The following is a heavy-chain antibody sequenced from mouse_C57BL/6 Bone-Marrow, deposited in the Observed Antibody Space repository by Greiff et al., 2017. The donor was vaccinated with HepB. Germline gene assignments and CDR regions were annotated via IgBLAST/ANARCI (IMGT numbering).Heavy chain of an antibody. Sequence: QVQLQQPGAELVMPGASVKLSCKASGYTFTSYWMHWVKQRPGQGLEWIGEIDPSDSYTNYIQKFKGKSTLTVDKSSSTAYMQLSSLTSEDSAVYYCARGDYGSSYSFDYWGQGTTLTVSS. D-gene: IGHD1-1*01. J-gene: IGHJ2*01. CDR3: ARGDYGSSYSFDY. CDR1: GYTFTSYW. V-gene: IGHV1-69*01. CDR2: IDPSDSYT.